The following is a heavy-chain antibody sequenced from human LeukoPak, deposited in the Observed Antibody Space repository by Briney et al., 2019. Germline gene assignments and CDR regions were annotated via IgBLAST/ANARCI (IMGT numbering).Heavy chain of an antibody. J-gene: IGHJ4*02. D-gene: IGHD3-9*01. CDR3: ARGDHYYDILTGYHQIDY. CDR2: IWYDGSKK. V-gene: IGHV3-33*01. CDR1: GFTFSDYG. Sequence: PGRSLRLSCAASGFTFSDYGIHWVGQAPGQGLEWVALIWYDGSKKYYADSVKGRFTISRDNTKNTLYLQMNSLRAEDTAVYYCARGDHYYDILTGYHQIDYWGQGTLVTVSS.